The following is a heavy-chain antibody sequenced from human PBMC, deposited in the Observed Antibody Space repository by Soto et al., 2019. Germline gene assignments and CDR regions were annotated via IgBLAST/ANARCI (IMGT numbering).Heavy chain of an antibody. V-gene: IGHV3-21*04. CDR3: AKDRTGAARNFDV. J-gene: IGHJ4*02. D-gene: IGHD6-6*01. CDR2: ISSSSSYI. Sequence: GGVLRLSCAASGVTFSIYSMNWVCTAQGKALEWVSSISSSSSYIYYADSVKGRFTISRDDSKNTLDLQMNSLRAEDSAVYYCAKDRTGAARNFDVWGQGTQVTGSA. CDR1: GVTFSIYS.